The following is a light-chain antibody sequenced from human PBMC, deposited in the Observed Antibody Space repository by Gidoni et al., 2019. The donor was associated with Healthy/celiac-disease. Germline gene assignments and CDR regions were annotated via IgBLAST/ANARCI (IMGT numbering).Light chain of an antibody. Sequence: SYVLTQPPSVSVAPGKTARITCGGNNIGSQSVHWYQQKPGQAPVLVVYDDSDRPSGIPELFSGSNSGNTATLTISSVEAGDEADYYCQVWDSSSDHPYVVFGGGTKLTVL. V-gene: IGLV3-21*03. J-gene: IGLJ2*01. CDR1: NIGSQS. CDR3: QVWDSSSDHPYVV. CDR2: DDS.